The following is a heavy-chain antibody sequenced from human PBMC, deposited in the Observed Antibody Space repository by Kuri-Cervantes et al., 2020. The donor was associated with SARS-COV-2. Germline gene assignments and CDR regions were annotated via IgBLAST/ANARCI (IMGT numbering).Heavy chain of an antibody. J-gene: IGHJ5*02. CDR2: IYYSGST. Sequence: SETLSLTCTVSGGSISSYYWSWIRQPPGKGLEWIGYIYYSGSTNYNPSLKSRVTISVDTSKNQFSLKLTSPTAADTALYYCAAFTWTHRWFDPWGQGIMVTVSS. CDR3: AAFTWTHRWFDP. D-gene: IGHD3/OR15-3a*01. V-gene: IGHV4-59*01. CDR1: GGSISSYY.